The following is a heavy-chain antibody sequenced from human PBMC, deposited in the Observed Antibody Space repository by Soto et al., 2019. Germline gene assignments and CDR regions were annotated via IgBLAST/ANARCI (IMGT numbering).Heavy chain of an antibody. D-gene: IGHD3-10*01. CDR2: ISGSGGST. Sequence: GSLRLSCAASGFTFSSYAMSWVRQAPGKGLEWVSAISGSGGSTYYADSVKGRFTISRDNSKNTLYLQMNSLRAEDTAVYYCAKALSRSMVRGVISRPYYYGMDVWGQGTTVTVSS. V-gene: IGHV3-23*01. CDR1: GFTFSSYA. CDR3: AKALSRSMVRGVISRPYYYGMDV. J-gene: IGHJ6*02.